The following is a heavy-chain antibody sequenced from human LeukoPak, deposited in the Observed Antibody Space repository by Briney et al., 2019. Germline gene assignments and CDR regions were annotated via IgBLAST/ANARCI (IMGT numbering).Heavy chain of an antibody. J-gene: IGHJ5*02. V-gene: IGHV4-61*02. Sequence: PSETLSLTCTVSGGSFSSGSYYWSWIRQPAGKGLEWIGRIYTSGSTNYNPSLKSRVTISVDTSKNQFSLKLSSVTAADTAVYYCARDGCSGGSCKYNWFDPWGQGTLVTVSS. D-gene: IGHD2-15*01. CDR2: IYTSGST. CDR3: ARDGCSGGSCKYNWFDP. CDR1: GGSFSSGSYY.